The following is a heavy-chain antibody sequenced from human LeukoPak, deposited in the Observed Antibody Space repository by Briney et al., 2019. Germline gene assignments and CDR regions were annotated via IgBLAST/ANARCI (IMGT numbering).Heavy chain of an antibody. Sequence: GGSLRLSCAASGFTFSSYGMSWVRQAPGKGLEWVSAISGSGGSTYYADSVKGRFTISRDNSKNTLYLQMNSLRAEDTAVYYCARAHKQYYYYYMDVWGKGTTVTVSS. V-gene: IGHV3-23*01. D-gene: IGHD6-13*01. CDR3: ARAHKQYYYYYMDV. J-gene: IGHJ6*03. CDR1: GFTFSSYG. CDR2: ISGSGGST.